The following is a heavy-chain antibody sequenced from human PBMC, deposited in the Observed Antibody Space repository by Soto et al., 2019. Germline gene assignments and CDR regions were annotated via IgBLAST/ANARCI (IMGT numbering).Heavy chain of an antibody. CDR2: INHSGST. J-gene: IGHJ6*04. CDR3: ARGVLGDV. Sequence: SETLSLTCTVSGGSISSGGYYWSWIRQHPGKGLEWIGEINHSGSTNYNPSLKSRVTISVDTSKNQFSLKLSSVTAADTAVYYCARGVLGDVWGKGTTVTVSS. D-gene: IGHD2-15*01. CDR1: GGSISSGGYY. V-gene: IGHV4-31*03.